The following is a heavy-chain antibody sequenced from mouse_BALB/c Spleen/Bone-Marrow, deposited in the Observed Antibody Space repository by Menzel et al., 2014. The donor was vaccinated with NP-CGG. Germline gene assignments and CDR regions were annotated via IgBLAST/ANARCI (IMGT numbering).Heavy chain of an antibody. Sequence: EVNVVESGGGLVQLGGSLRLSCATSGFTFTDYYMSRVRQPPGKALEWLGFIRNKANGYTTEYSASVKGRFTISRDNSQSILYLQMNTLRAEDSATYYCARDRNYGSSWYFDVWGAGTTVTVSS. V-gene: IGHV7-3*02. CDR2: IRNKANGYTT. J-gene: IGHJ1*01. CDR1: GFTFTDYY. D-gene: IGHD1-1*01. CDR3: ARDRNYGSSWYFDV.